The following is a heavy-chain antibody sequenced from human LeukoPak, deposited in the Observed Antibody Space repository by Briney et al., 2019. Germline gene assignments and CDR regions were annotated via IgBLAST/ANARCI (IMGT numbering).Heavy chain of an antibody. Sequence: GGSLRLSCAASRFTFSSYAMSWVRQAPGKGLECISGFSGSGGSTYYADSVKGRFTISRDNAKNSLYLQMNSLRAEDTAVYYCARGIGAAAGPQAYYYMDVWGKGTTVTVSS. J-gene: IGHJ6*03. V-gene: IGHV3-23*01. D-gene: IGHD6-13*01. CDR1: RFTFSSYA. CDR3: ARGIGAAAGPQAYYYMDV. CDR2: FSGSGGST.